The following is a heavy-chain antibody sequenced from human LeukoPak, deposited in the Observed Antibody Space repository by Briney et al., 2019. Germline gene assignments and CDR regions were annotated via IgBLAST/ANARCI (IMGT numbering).Heavy chain of an antibody. CDR1: GGSISSYY. J-gene: IGHJ3*02. Sequence: PSETLSLTCTVSGGSISSYYWSWIRQPPGKGLEWIGYIYYSGSTNYNPSLKSRVTISVDTSKNQFSLKLSSVTAADTAVYYCARPTTHLAGGDAFDIWGQGTMVTVSS. CDR3: ARPTTHLAGGDAFDI. CDR2: IYYSGST. D-gene: IGHD1-1*01. V-gene: IGHV4-59*08.